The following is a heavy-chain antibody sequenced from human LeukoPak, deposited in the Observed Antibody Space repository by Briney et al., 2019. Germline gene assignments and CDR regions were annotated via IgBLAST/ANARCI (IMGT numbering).Heavy chain of an antibody. Sequence: SQTLSLTCTVSGGSISSGAYYWSWLRQPPGKGLEWIGYIYYSGSTYYNPSLKSRVTISVDTSKNQFSLKLSSVTAADTAVYYCARDYCSSTSCNTFDIWGQGAMVTVSS. CDR3: ARDYCSSTSCNTFDI. J-gene: IGHJ3*02. V-gene: IGHV4-30-4*01. CDR1: GGSISSGAYY. CDR2: IYYSGST. D-gene: IGHD2-2*01.